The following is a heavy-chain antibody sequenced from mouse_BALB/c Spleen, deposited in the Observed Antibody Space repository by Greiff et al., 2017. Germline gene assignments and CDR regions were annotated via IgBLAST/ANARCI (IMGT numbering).Heavy chain of an antibody. D-gene: IGHD1-1*01. Sequence: EVQLVESGAGLVEPGESLKLSCESNEYAFPTHDMSWVRKTPEKRLEWVGAIYSDGGSTYYPDTMARRSIITRNKTKKTLYLHMRRQRSEDTALYYYACDYVSSYEFDYWGQGTLVTVSA. J-gene: IGHJ3*01. CDR2: IYSDGGST. V-gene: IGHV5-2*01. CDR3: ACDYVSSYEFDY. CDR1: EYAFPTHD.